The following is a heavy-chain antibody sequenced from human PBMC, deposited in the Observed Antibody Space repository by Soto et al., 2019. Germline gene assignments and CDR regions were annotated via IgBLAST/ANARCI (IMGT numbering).Heavy chain of an antibody. CDR1: RFTFSTYE. D-gene: IGHD2-2*01. J-gene: IGHJ4*02. CDR3: VRYCSTTLCNGVATRTFDY. CDR2: ISSSGNTV. Sequence: GGSLRLSCAASRFTFSTYEMHWVRQAPGKGLEWVSYISSSGNTVYYADSVKGRFTISSDNTRNSLYLQMNSLRDEDTALYYCVRYCSTTLCNGVATRTFDYWGQGTLVTVSS. V-gene: IGHV3-48*03.